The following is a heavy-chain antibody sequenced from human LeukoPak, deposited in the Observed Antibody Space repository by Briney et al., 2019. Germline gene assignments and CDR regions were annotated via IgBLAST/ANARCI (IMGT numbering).Heavy chain of an antibody. Sequence: PGRSLRLSCAASGFTFSSYGMHWVRQAPGKGLEWVAVISYDGSNKYYADSVKGRFTISRDNSKNTLYLQMNSLRAEDTAVHYCAKDPSKGYYDFWSGYSYYYYGMDVWGQGTTVTVSS. CDR1: GFTFSSYG. V-gene: IGHV3-30*18. D-gene: IGHD3-3*01. CDR3: AKDPSKGYYDFWSGYSYYYYGMDV. CDR2: ISYDGSNK. J-gene: IGHJ6*02.